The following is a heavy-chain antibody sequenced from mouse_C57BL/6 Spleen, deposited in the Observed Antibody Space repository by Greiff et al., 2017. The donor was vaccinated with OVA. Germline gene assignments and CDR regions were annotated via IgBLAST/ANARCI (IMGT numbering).Heavy chain of an antibody. D-gene: IGHD1-1*01. Sequence: EVQLQQSVAELVRPGASVKLSCTASGFNIKNTYMHWVKQRPEQVLEWIGRIDPANGNTKYAPKLQGKATITADTSSNTAYLQLSSLLSEDTAIYYCALDYYGSSRYYAMDYWGQGTSVTVSS. V-gene: IGHV14-3*01. CDR2: IDPANGNT. CDR1: GFNIKNTY. CDR3: ALDYYGSSRYYAMDY. J-gene: IGHJ4*01.